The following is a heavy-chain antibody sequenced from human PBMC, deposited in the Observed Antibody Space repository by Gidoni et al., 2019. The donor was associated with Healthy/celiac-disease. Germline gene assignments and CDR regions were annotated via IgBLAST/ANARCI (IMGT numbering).Heavy chain of an antibody. CDR3: ASAMVSDLWWYFQH. Sequence: EVQLVESGGGLIQPGGSLRLSCAASGFTVSSNYMSWVRQAPGKGLEWVSVIYSGGSTYYADSVKGRFTISRDNSKNTLYLQMNSLRAEDTAVYYCASAMVSDLWWYFQHWGQGTLVTVCS. CDR1: GFTVSSNY. CDR2: IYSGGST. V-gene: IGHV3-53*01. J-gene: IGHJ1*01. D-gene: IGHD3-16*01.